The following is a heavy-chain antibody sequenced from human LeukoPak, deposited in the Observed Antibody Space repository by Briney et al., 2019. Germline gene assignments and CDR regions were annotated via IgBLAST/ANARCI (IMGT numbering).Heavy chain of an antibody. J-gene: IGHJ4*02. CDR1: GFTFSSYG. V-gene: IGHV3-30*02. D-gene: IGHD4-11*01. CDR3: ASTDYSKRLFDY. CDR2: IRYDGSNE. Sequence: GGSLRLSCAASGFTFSSYGMHWVRQAPGKGLEWVAFIRYDGSNEYYADSVRGRFTISRDNSKNTLYLQMNSLRAEDTAVYYCASTDYSKRLFDYWGQGTLVTVSS.